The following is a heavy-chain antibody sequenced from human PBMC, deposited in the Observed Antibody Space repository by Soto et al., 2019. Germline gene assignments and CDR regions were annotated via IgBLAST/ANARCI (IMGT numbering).Heavy chain of an antibody. Sequence: QVQLQESGPGLVKPSETLSLTCTVSGGSISSYYWSWIRQPPGKGLEWIGYIFYSGSTNYNPSLKSLLIISVDTSKNQVSLKLSSVTAADTAVYWCARDGNIAAAGMGFDYWGQGTLVTVSS. D-gene: IGHD6-13*01. J-gene: IGHJ4*02. CDR3: ARDGNIAAAGMGFDY. CDR2: IFYSGST. V-gene: IGHV4-59*01. CDR1: GGSISSYY.